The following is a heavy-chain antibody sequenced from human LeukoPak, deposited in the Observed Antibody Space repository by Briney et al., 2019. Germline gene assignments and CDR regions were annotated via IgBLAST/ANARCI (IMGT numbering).Heavy chain of an antibody. CDR1: GGSFSSGSYY. J-gene: IGHJ6*02. D-gene: IGHD5-12*01. CDR3: ARDRLDIVATVYYYYYGMDV. Sequence: SETLSLTCTVSGGSFSSGSYYWSWIRQPPGKGLEWIVYIYYSGSTNYNPSLKSRVTISVDTSKNQFSLKLSFVTAADTAVYYCARDRLDIVATVYYYYYGMDVWGQGTTVTVSS. CDR2: IYYSGST. V-gene: IGHV4-61*01.